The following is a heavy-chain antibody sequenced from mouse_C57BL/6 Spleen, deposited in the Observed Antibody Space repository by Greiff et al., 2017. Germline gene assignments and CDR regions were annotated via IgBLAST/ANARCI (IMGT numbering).Heavy chain of an antibody. Sequence: EVQLQQSGAELVRPGASVKLSCTASGFNIKDDYMHWVKQRPEQGLEWIGWIDPENGDTEYASKFQGKATITADTSSNTAYLQLSSLTSEDTAVYYCTTGYYPGWFAYWGQGTLVTVSA. CDR1: GFNIKDDY. D-gene: IGHD1-1*01. V-gene: IGHV14-4*01. CDR3: TTGYYPGWFAY. J-gene: IGHJ3*01. CDR2: IDPENGDT.